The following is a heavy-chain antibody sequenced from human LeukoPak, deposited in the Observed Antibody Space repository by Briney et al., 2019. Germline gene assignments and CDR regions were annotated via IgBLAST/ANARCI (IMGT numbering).Heavy chain of an antibody. D-gene: IGHD3-22*01. CDR3: AKESLVVIESYFDN. CDR2: ITGSGQTK. Sequence: GGSLRLSCLVSGFSFSDYAMSWVRRAPRKGLEWVSAITGSGQTKYYTDSVKGRFTMSRDNSKNTPYLQMNSLRDEDTAEYFCAKESLVVIESYFDNWGQGTLVLVSS. CDR1: GFSFSDYA. V-gene: IGHV3-23*01. J-gene: IGHJ4*02.